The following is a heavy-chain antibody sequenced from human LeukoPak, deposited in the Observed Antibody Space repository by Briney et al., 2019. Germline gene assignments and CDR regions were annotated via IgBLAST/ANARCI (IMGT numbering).Heavy chain of an antibody. D-gene: IGHD6-13*01. CDR2: IYSGGGT. Sequence: PGGSLRLSCAASGFTVSSNYMSWVRQAPGKGLEWVSVIYSGGGTYYADSVKGRFTISRDTSMNTLYLQMNSLRADDTAVYYCARGTPGQQLLFWGQGTLVTVSS. CDR3: ARGTPGQQLLF. J-gene: IGHJ4*02. V-gene: IGHV3-66*01. CDR1: GFTVSSNY.